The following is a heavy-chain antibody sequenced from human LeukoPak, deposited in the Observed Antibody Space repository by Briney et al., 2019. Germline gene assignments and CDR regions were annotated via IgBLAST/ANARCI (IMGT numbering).Heavy chain of an antibody. V-gene: IGHV1-2*02. Sequence: GASVKVSCKASGYTFTGYYLHWVRPAPGQGLEWMGWINPISGGTNYAPKFQGRVTMTRDTSISTAYMELSRLRSDDTAVYYCARSQVVVNYYYAMDIWGQGTPVTVSS. CDR3: ARSQVVVNYYYAMDI. J-gene: IGHJ6*02. D-gene: IGHD2-15*01. CDR2: INPISGGT. CDR1: GYTFTGYY.